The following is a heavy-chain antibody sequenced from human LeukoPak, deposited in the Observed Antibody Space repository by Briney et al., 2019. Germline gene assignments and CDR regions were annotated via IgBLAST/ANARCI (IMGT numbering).Heavy chain of an antibody. V-gene: IGHV1-69-2*01. J-gene: IGHJ4*02. CDR3: ATVTRYYYDSSGYYY. CDR1: GYTFTDYY. CDR2: FDPEDGET. Sequence: ASVKVSCKVSGYTFTDYYMHWVQQAPGKGLEWMGLFDPEDGETIYAEKFQGRVTITADTSTDTAYMELSSLRSEDTAVYYCATVTRYYYDSSGYYYWGQGTLVTVSS. D-gene: IGHD3-22*01.